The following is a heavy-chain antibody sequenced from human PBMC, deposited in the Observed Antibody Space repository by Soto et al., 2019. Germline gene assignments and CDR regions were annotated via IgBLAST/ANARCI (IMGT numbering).Heavy chain of an antibody. CDR1: GFSLRTSGVG. CDR3: ARTPYYDYSWVPYRPYYFVY. CDR2: IYWDDDK. J-gene: IGHJ4*02. V-gene: IGHV2-5*02. D-gene: IGHD3-16*01. Sequence: QITLKESGPTLVKPTQTLTLTCTLSGFSLRTSGVGVGWIRQPPGKALEWLALIYWDDDKRYSPSLKSSLTITKDTSNNQSVLKMTNMDPVDTATYYCARTPYYDYSWVPYRPYYFVYLGQGTLVTVSS.